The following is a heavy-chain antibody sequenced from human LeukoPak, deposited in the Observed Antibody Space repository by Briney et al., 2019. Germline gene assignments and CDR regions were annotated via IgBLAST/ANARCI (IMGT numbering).Heavy chain of an antibody. CDR1: GFTFSSYA. V-gene: IGHV3-23*01. Sequence: GGSLRLSCAASGFTFSSYAMTWVRQVPGKGLEWVSTISGSAGSTYYADSVKGRFTISRDNSRNTLYLQMISLRAEDTAVYYCARDFGDYVSEYFQHWGQGTLVTVSS. CDR3: ARDFGDYVSEYFQH. CDR2: ISGSAGST. D-gene: IGHD4-17*01. J-gene: IGHJ1*01.